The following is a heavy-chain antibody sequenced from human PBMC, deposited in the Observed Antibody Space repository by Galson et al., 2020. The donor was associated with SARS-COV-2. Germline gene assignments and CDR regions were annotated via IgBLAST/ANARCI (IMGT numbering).Heavy chain of an antibody. CDR1: GGSISSHY. D-gene: IGHD3-3*01. J-gene: IGHJ5*02. CDR2: IYYSGST. Sequence: SETLSLTCTVSGGSISSHYWSWIRQPPGKGLEWIGYIYYSGSTNYNPSLKSRVTISVDTSKNQFSLKLSSVTAADTAVHYCAREIRILEWSSNWFDRWGQGTRVTVSS. CDR3: AREIRILEWSSNWFDR. V-gene: IGHV4-59*11.